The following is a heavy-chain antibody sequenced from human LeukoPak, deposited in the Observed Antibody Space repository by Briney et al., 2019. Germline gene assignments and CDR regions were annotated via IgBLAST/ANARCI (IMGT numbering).Heavy chain of an antibody. Sequence: SETLSLTCTVSGGSISSGGYYWGWIRQPPGKGLEWIGSIYNTGTTYYNTSLKSRVTMSVDTSKNKFSLVLIFVTAADTAVYYCARLGGAYFKGGMDVWGQGITVTVSS. CDR2: IYNTGTT. CDR1: GGSISSGGYY. CDR3: ARLGGAYFKGGMDV. D-gene: IGHD2-21*01. V-gene: IGHV4-39*07. J-gene: IGHJ6*02.